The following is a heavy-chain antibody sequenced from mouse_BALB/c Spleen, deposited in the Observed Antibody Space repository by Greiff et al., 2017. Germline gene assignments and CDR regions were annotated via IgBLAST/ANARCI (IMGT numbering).Heavy chain of an antibody. V-gene: IGHV1-67*01. Sequence: QVQLQQSGPELVRPGVSVKISCKGSGYTFTDYAMHWVKQSHAKSLEWIGVISTYYGNTNYNQKFKGKATMTVDKSSSTAYMELARLTSEDSAIYYCARDYGNSFAYWGQGTLVTVSA. D-gene: IGHD2-1*01. CDR1: GYTFTDYA. CDR3: ARDYGNSFAY. CDR2: ISTYYGNT. J-gene: IGHJ3*01.